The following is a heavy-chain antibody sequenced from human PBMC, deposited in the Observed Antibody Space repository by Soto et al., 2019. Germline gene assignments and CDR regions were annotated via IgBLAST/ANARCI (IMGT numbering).Heavy chain of an antibody. J-gene: IGHJ4*02. D-gene: IGHD6-19*01. CDR1: GITVSSNF. V-gene: IGHV3-30*18. Sequence: GGSLRLSCEASGITVSSNFMTWVRQAPGKGLEWVAVISYDGSNKYYADSVKGRFSISRDNSKNTLYLQMNSLRAEDTAVYYCAKDRKSGSGWYWDYWGQGTPVTVSS. CDR3: AKDRKSGSGWYWDY. CDR2: ISYDGSNK.